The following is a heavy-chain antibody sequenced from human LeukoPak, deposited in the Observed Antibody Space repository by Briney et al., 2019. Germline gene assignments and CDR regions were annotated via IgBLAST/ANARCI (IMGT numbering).Heavy chain of an antibody. J-gene: IGHJ5*02. Sequence: SETLSLTCTVSGGSISSGGYYWSWIRQHPGKGLEWIGYIYYSGSTYYNPSLKSRVTISVDTSKNQFSLKMNSVTAADTAVYFCARDTTGSPRWFDPWGQGALVTVSS. CDR2: IYYSGST. D-gene: IGHD2/OR15-2a*01. CDR3: ARDTTGSPRWFDP. V-gene: IGHV4-61*08. CDR1: GGSISSGGYY.